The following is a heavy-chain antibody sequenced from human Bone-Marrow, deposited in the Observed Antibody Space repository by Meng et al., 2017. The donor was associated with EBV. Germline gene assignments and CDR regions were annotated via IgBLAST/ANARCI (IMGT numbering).Heavy chain of an antibody. Sequence: QVALVQPGGRGKKPGSSVKVSCKASGGTFSSYAISWVRQAPGQGLEWMGGIIPIFGTANYAQKFQGRVTITADESTSTAYMELSSLRSEDTAVYYCARDSDILTGPGGYWGQGTPVTVSS. CDR3: ARDSDILTGPGGY. CDR1: GGTFSSYA. CDR2: IIPIFGTA. J-gene: IGHJ4*02. V-gene: IGHV1-69*01. D-gene: IGHD3-9*01.